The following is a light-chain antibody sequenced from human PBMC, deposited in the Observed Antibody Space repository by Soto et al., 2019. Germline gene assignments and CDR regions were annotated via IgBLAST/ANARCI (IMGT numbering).Light chain of an antibody. V-gene: IGKV3-20*01. CDR3: QQYCSSQST. CDR2: GAS. Sequence: EIVLTQSPGTLSLSPGERATLSCRSSQSVSSSYLAWYQQKPGQAPRLLIYGASSRATGIPDRFSGSGSGTDFTLTISRLEPEDFAVYYCQQYCSSQSTFGQGTKREIK. J-gene: IGKJ2*01. CDR1: QSVSSSY.